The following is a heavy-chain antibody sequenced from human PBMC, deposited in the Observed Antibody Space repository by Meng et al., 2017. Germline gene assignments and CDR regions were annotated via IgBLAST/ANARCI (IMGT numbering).Heavy chain of an antibody. CDR1: GGTFSSYT. J-gene: IGHJ5*02. CDR2: IIPILGIA. Sequence: SVKVSCKASGGTFSSYTISWVRQAPGQGLEWMGRIIPILGIANYAQKFQGRVTITADKSTSTAYMGLSSLRSEDTAVYYCARGRADIVVVPAARTNWFDPWGQGTLVTVSS. V-gene: IGHV1-69*02. D-gene: IGHD2-2*01. CDR3: ARGRADIVVVPAARTNWFDP.